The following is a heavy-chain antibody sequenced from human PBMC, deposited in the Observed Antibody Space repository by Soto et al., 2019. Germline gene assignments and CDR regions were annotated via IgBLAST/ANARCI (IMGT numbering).Heavy chain of an antibody. D-gene: IGHD1-26*01. J-gene: IGHJ4*02. V-gene: IGHV4-30-4*01. CDR2: IYNSGST. Sequence: QVQLQESGPGVVEPSQTLSLTCTVSGGSINNNGYFWSWIRQPPGSGLEWIGHIYNSGSTYSNPSLTSRLTISVDTSKTQFSLKLISVTAADTAVYYCARGPSGDKVDYWGQGTLVTVSS. CDR1: GGSINNNGYF. CDR3: ARGPSGDKVDY.